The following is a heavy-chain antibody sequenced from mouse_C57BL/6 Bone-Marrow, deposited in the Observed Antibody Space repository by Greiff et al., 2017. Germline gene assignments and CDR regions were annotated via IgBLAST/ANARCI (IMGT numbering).Heavy chain of an antibody. J-gene: IGHJ2*01. CDR3: VRERGATVVDFVY. CDR1: GFNINTYA. V-gene: IGHV10-3*01. Sequence: EVHLVESGGGLVQPKGSLKLSCAASGFNINTYAMHWVRQAPGQGLEWVARIRSKSSNYATYYDDQGKDRFTISRDDYQGMLYLQMTTLKTEDTAIYYSVRERGATVVDFVYWGQGTTLTVSS. CDR2: IRSKSSNYAT. D-gene: IGHD1-1*01.